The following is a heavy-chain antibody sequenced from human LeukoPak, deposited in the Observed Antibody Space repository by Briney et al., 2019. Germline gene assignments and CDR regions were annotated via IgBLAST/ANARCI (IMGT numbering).Heavy chain of an antibody. CDR1: GGSISSYY. J-gene: IGHJ4*02. V-gene: IGHV4-59*01. Sequence: PSETLSLTCTVSGGSISSYYWSWFRQPPGKGLEWIGYIYYSGSTNYNPSLKSRVTIPVDTSKNQFALTLSSVTAADTAVYYCARALYRSAGRDYYDYNGFHDYWGQGTLVTVSS. D-gene: IGHD3-22*01. CDR2: IYYSGST. CDR3: ARALYRSAGRDYYDYNGFHDY.